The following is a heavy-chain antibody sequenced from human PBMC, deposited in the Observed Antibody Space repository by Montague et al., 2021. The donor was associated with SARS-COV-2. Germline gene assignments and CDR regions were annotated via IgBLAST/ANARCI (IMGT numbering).Heavy chain of an antibody. V-gene: IGHV3-30-3*01. J-gene: IGHJ4*02. CDR2: ISFDGTNK. Sequence: SLRLSCAASGSTFTSYAMHWVRQAPGKGLEWAAVISFDGTNKYYTDSVKGRFTISRDNSKNTLYLQMHSVRPEDTAVYYCAKDQCGYSYNDYWGQGTLVTGSS. CDR1: GSTFTSYA. CDR3: AKDQCGYSYNDY. D-gene: IGHD5-18*01.